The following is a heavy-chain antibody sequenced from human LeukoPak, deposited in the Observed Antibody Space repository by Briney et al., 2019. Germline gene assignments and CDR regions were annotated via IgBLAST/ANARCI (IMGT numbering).Heavy chain of an antibody. D-gene: IGHD6-19*01. J-gene: IGHJ4*02. V-gene: IGHV3-53*01. Sequence: GGSLRLSCAASGFTVSSNYMTWVRQAPGKGLEWVSVIYSGGSTYYADSVKGRFTISRDNSKNTLYLQMNSLRADDTAVYYCARDDVAVAGTDYWGQATLVTVSS. CDR3: ARDDVAVAGTDY. CDR1: GFTVSSNY. CDR2: IYSGGST.